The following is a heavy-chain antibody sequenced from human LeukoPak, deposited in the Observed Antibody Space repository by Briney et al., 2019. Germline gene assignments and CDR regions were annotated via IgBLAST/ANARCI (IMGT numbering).Heavy chain of an antibody. CDR2: IYYSGST. J-gene: IGHJ4*02. D-gene: IGHD3-22*01. CDR1: AGSISSYY. CDR3: AREYHYYDTRGYYYFDY. Sequence: NPSETLSLTCSVSAGSISSYYWSWIRQPPGKGLEWIGYIYYSGSTDYNPSLKSRVTISLDTSKNQFSLKLSSVTAADTAVYYCAREYHYYDTRGYYYFDYWGQGTLVTVSS. V-gene: IGHV4-59*01.